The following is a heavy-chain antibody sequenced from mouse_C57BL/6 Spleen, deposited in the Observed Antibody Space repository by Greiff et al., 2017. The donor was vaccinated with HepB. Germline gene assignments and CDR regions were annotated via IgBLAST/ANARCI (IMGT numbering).Heavy chain of an antibody. J-gene: IGHJ4*01. Sequence: QVQLQQSGPELVKPGASVKISCKASGYAFSSSWMNWVKQRPGKGLEWIGRIYPGDGDTNYNGKFKGKATLTADKSSSTAYMQLSSLTSEDSAVYFCARGGDYYGSGAMDYWGQGTSVTVSS. V-gene: IGHV1-82*01. CDR1: GYAFSSSW. CDR3: ARGGDYYGSGAMDY. CDR2: IYPGDGDT. D-gene: IGHD1-1*01.